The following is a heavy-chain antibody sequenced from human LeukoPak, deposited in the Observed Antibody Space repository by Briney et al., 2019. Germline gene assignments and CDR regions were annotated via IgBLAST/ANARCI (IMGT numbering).Heavy chain of an antibody. V-gene: IGHV3-66*01. Sequence: GGSLRLSCTASGFTVSSNYMSWVRQAPGKGLEWVSVIYTGGSTYFTDSVNGRFTISRDYSKNTLYLEMNSLRVEDTAVYYCARVSRMLGTSTLDNWGQGTLVTVSS. CDR2: IYTGGST. CDR1: GFTVSSNY. J-gene: IGHJ4*02. CDR3: ARVSRMLGTSTLDN. D-gene: IGHD1-26*01.